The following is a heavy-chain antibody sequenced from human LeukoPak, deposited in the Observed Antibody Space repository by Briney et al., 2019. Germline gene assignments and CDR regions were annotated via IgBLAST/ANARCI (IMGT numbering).Heavy chain of an antibody. CDR1: GFTFSNAW. V-gene: IGHV3-15*01. CDR3: TTGYCSGGSCYGPRGLDY. CDR2: IKSKTDGGTT. D-gene: IGHD2-15*01. J-gene: IGHJ4*02. Sequence: PGGSLRLSCAASGFTFSNAWMSWVRQAPGKGLEWVGRIKSKTDGGTTDYAAPVKGRFTISRDDSKNTLYLQMNSLKTEDTAVYYCTTGYCSGGSCYGPRGLDYWGQGTLVTVSS.